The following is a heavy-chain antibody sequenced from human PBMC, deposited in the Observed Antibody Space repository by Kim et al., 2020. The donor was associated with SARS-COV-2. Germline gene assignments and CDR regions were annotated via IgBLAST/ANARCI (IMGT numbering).Heavy chain of an antibody. CDR3: ASRTIGEPNAFDI. CDR1: GGSISSTNW. D-gene: IGHD2-21*01. Sequence: SETLSLTCTVSGGSISSTNWWSWVRQPPGKGLEWIVEIYHSGSTNYNPSLKSRVTISVDKSNRQFSLKVTSVTAADTAVYYCASRTIGEPNAFDIWGQGTMVTVSS. CDR2: IYHSGST. J-gene: IGHJ3*02. V-gene: IGHV4-4*02.